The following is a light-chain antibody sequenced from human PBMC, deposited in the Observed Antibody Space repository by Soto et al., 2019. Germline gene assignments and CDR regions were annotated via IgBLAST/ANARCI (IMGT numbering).Light chain of an antibody. J-gene: IGLJ3*02. CDR2: SDD. CDR1: SSNIGNNA. CDR3: AAWDDRLKEV. Sequence: QSVLTQPPSVSEAPRQRVTISCSGSSSNIGNNAVNWYQQLPGMAPKLLIYSDDLLPSGVSDRFSGSKSGTSASLAISGLQSEDEVVYYCAAWDDRLKEVFGGGTKLTVL. V-gene: IGLV1-36*01.